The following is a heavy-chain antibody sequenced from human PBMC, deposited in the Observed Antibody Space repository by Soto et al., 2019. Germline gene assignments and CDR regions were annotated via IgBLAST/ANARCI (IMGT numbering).Heavy chain of an antibody. CDR2: IAHDGSNA. V-gene: IGHV3-30-3*01. CDR1: GFTFRNHA. J-gene: IGHJ6*02. D-gene: IGHD2-15*01. Sequence: QVQLVESGGGVVQPGGSLRLSCAASGFTFRNHAMHWVRQAPGKGLECLAVIAHDGSNAFYRDSVKGRFTVSRDNSKNALYLYMNSLRSEDTGVYYCARGDREDILVVVGARPGEYGTDIWGQGTKVIVSS. CDR3: ARGDREDILVVVGARPGEYGTDI.